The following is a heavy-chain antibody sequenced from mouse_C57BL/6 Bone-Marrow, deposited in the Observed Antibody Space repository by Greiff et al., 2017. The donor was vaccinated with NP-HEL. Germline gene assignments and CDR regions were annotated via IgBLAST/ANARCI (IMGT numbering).Heavy chain of an antibody. Sequence: EVQLQESGGDLVKPGGSLKLSCAASGFTFSSYGMSWVRQTPDKRLEWVATISSGGSYTYYPDSVKGRFTISRDNAKNTLYLQMSSLKSEDTAMYYCARQTPYYYGTSWFAYWGQGTLVTVSA. V-gene: IGHV5-6*01. D-gene: IGHD1-1*01. J-gene: IGHJ3*01. CDR1: GFTFSSYG. CDR3: ARQTPYYYGTSWFAY. CDR2: ISSGGSYT.